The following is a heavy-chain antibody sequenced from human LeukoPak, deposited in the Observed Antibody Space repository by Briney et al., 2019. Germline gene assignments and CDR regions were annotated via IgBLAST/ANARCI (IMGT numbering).Heavy chain of an antibody. J-gene: IGHJ3*02. Sequence: SVKVSCKASGGTFSSYTISWVRQAPGQGLEWMGRIIPILGIANYAQKFQGRVTITADKSTSTAYMELSSLRSEDTAVYYCARDGAGNSFDIWGQGTMVTVSS. CDR1: GGTFSSYT. CDR3: ARDGAGNSFDI. D-gene: IGHD1-26*01. V-gene: IGHV1-69*04. CDR2: IIPILGIA.